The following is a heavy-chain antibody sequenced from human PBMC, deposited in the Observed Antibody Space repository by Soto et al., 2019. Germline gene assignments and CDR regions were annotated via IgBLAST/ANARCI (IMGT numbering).Heavy chain of an antibody. D-gene: IGHD2-2*01. J-gene: IGHJ5*02. CDR2: ISAYTDNP. V-gene: IGHV1-18*01. CDR3: ARVIPGAEAWFGP. CDR1: GSTFTNSG. Sequence: ASVQVSCTASGSTFTNSGVTGVRQATGQGLEWMGWISAYTDNPNYAQKFQGRVTMTIDTSTTTAYMDLRSLTSDDTAVYYCARVIPGAEAWFGPWGQGTLVTVSS.